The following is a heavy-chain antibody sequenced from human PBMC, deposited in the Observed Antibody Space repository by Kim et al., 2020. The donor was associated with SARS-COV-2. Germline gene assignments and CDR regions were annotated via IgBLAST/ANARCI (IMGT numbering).Heavy chain of an antibody. CDR2: INMNSNYR. J-gene: IGHJ5*01. Sequence: GGSLRLSCVASGFMFSSYSMNWVRQAPGQGLEWVASINMNSNYRTYADSVRGRFTISRDDAKNSLFLQLSSLRVADTAVFYCARDLTNMEGGHWFEAWG. CDR1: GFMFSSYS. CDR3: ARDLTNMEGGHWFEA. D-gene: IGHD3-16*01. V-gene: IGHV3-21*01.